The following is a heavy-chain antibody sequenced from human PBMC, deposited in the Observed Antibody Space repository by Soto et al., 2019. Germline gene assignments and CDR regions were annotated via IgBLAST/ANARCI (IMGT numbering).Heavy chain of an antibody. Sequence: QLQLQESGPGLVKPSETLSLTWTVSGCSISSSSYYWGWIRQPPGKGMEWIGSSYYGGSTYYNPSLKSRATISVDTSKNQFSLTLSSVTAADTAVYYCARCPDYGGNSRWFDPWGQGTLVTVSS. J-gene: IGHJ5*02. D-gene: IGHD4-17*01. CDR2: SYYGGST. V-gene: IGHV4-39*01. CDR1: GCSISSSSYY. CDR3: ARCPDYGGNSRWFDP.